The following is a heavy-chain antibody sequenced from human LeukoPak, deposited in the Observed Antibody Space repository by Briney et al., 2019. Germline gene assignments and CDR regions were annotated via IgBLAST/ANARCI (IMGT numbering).Heavy chain of an antibody. Sequence: GRSLRLSCAASGFTFSSYAMHWVRQAPGKGLEWVAVISYDGSNKYYADSVKGRFTISRDNSKNTLYLQMNSLRAEDTAVYYCSTEIPIDYWGQGTLVTVSS. CDR2: ISYDGSNK. CDR1: GFTFSSYA. CDR3: STEIPIDY. V-gene: IGHV3-30-3*01. D-gene: IGHD4-17*01. J-gene: IGHJ4*02.